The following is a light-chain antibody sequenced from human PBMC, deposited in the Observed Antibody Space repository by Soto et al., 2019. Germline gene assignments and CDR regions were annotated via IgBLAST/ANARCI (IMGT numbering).Light chain of an antibody. CDR2: DAS. Sequence: EIVLTQSPATLSLSPGERATLSCRASQSVGSYLAWFQQKAGQAPRLLIYDASNRATVIPARFSGSGSGTDFTLTISSLEPEDFAIYFFQQRSNWPLTFGPGTKVDIK. J-gene: IGKJ3*01. CDR1: QSVGSY. CDR3: QQRSNWPLT. V-gene: IGKV3-11*01.